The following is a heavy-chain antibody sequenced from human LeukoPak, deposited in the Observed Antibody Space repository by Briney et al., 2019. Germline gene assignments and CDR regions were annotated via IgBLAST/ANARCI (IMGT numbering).Heavy chain of an antibody. D-gene: IGHD5-18*01. CDR1: GYTFTGYY. Sequence: ASVKVSCKASGYTFTGYYMHWVRQAPGQGLEWMGWINPNSGGTNYAQKFQGRVTMTRDTSISTAYMELSRLRSDDTAVYYCARGAWIQIVHYYYGMDVWGQGTTVTVSS. CDR2: INPNSGGT. CDR3: ARGAWIQIVHYYYGMDV. J-gene: IGHJ6*02. V-gene: IGHV1-2*02.